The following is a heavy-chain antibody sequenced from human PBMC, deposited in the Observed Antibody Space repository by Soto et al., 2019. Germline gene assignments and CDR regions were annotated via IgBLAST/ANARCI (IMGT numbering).Heavy chain of an antibody. D-gene: IGHD3-22*01. CDR3: AAGYYDSSGREDY. J-gene: IGHJ4*02. CDR1: GGTFSSYT. V-gene: IGHV1-69*02. CDR2: IIPILGIA. Sequence: GASVKVSCKASGGTFSSYTISWVRQAPGQGLEWMGRIIPILGIANYAQKFQGRVTITADKSTSTAYMELSSLRSEYTAVYYCAAGYYDSSGREDYWGQGTLVTVSS.